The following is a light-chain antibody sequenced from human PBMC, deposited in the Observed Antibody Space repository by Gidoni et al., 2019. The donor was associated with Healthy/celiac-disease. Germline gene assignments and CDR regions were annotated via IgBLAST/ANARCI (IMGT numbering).Light chain of an antibody. J-gene: IGKJ4*02. CDR1: QSVSTNY. CDR3: QQYGTSPLT. V-gene: IGKV3-20*01. CDR2: GAS. Sequence: EIVLTQSPGTLSLSPGERATLSCRASQSVSTNYLAWYQQEPGQAPRLLICGASSRVTGIPNRFSGRGSGTDFTLTISRLEPEDVAVYDCQQYGTSPLTFGGGTKVEIK.